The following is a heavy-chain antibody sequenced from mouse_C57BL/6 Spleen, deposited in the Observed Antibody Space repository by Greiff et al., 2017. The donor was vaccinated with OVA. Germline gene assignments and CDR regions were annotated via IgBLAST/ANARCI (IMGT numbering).Heavy chain of an antibody. J-gene: IGHJ4*01. Sequence: QVQLQQPGAEMVKPGASVKVSCKASGYTFTSYWMHWVKQRPGQGLEWIGMIHPSASGTNSNQKFKGKATLTVDKSSCTAYMQLSSLTSEDSAVYYCANLYYGSSSDYAMDYWGQGTSGTVSP. CDR3: ANLYYGSSSDYAMDY. D-gene: IGHD1-1*01. CDR1: GYTFTSYW. V-gene: IGHV1-74*01. CDR2: IHPSASGT.